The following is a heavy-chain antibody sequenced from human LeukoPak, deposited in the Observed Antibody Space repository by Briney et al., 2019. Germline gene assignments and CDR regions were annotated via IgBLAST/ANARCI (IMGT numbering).Heavy chain of an antibody. V-gene: IGHV4-59*08. CDR1: GGSISSYY. CDR3: ARLAVAGTDY. D-gene: IGHD6-19*01. Sequence: SETLSLTCTVSGGSISSYYWSWIRQPPGKGLEWIGYIYYSGSTNYNPSLKSRVTISVDTSKNQFSLKLSSVTAADTAVYYCARLAVAGTDYWGQGNLVTVSS. CDR2: IYYSGST. J-gene: IGHJ4*02.